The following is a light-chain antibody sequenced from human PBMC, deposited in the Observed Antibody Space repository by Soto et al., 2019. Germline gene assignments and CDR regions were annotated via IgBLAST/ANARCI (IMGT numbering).Light chain of an antibody. CDR1: QSISNW. J-gene: IGKJ2*01. V-gene: IGKV1-5*01. CDR2: DVS. CDR3: QQYDTYYT. Sequence: DIQMIQCNSSVYAAVEDRVTSTFRASQSISNWLAWYQQKPGKAPTLLIYDVSRLESGVPSRFSGSGSGTEFTLTINSLQPDDFATYYCQQYDTYYTLGQGTKVDIK.